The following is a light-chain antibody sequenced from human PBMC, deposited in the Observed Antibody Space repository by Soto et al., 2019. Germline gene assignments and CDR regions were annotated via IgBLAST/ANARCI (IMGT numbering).Light chain of an antibody. J-gene: IGLJ1*01. Sequence: QSVLTQPASVSGSPGQSIAISCTGTSSDVGSDYNYVSWYQQHPGKAPKLMVYDVSTRPSGVSNRFSGSKSGTTASLTISGLQAEDESDYYRCSYTSISTYVFGTGTKVTVL. CDR1: SSDVGSDYNY. CDR3: CSYTSISTYV. CDR2: DVS. V-gene: IGLV2-14*03.